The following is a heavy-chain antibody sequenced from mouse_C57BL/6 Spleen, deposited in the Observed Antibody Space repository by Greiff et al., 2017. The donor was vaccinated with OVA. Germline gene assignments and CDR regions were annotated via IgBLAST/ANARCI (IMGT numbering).Heavy chain of an antibody. CDR2: IDPSDSYT. CDR1: GYTFTSYW. CDR3: ARGITTVDAMDY. Sequence: VQLQQSGAELVMPGASVKLSCKASGYTFTSYWMHWVKQRPGQGLEWIGEIDPSDSYTNYNQKFKGKSTLTVDKSSSTAYMQLSSLTSEDSAVYYCARGITTVDAMDYWGQGTSVTVSS. D-gene: IGHD1-1*01. J-gene: IGHJ4*01. V-gene: IGHV1-69*01.